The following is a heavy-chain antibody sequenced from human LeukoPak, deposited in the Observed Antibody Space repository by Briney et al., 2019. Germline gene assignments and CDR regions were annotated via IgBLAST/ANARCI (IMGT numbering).Heavy chain of an antibody. J-gene: IGHJ4*02. Sequence: GGSLRLSCAASGFTFSTYAMSWVRQAPGKGLEWVSAISGRGVSTFYADSVRGRFTISRDNSKSTLYLQMNSLRAEDTAVYYCAKAASGNWNDVSDYWGQGTLVTVSS. CDR1: GFTFSTYA. CDR3: AKAASGNWNDVSDY. V-gene: IGHV3-23*01. CDR2: ISGRGVST. D-gene: IGHD1-20*01.